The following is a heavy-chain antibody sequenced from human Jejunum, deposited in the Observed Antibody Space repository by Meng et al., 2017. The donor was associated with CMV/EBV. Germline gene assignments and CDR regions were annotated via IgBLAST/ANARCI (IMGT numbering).Heavy chain of an antibody. CDR3: AREAREFDY. V-gene: IGHV3-21*06. D-gene: IGHD3-10*01. Sequence: LTLSCAASGFLFSSYTMNWVRQAPGKGLEWVASISSLSNYIYYGESVRGRFTVTRDNTKNLVFLDLSSLRDDDTALYYCAREAREFDYWGQGTLVTVSS. CDR2: ISSLSNYI. CDR1: GFLFSSYT. J-gene: IGHJ4*02.